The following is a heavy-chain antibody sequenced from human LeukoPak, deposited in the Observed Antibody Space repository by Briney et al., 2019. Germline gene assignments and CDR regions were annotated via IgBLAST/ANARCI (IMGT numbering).Heavy chain of an antibody. CDR3: ARRHFEPSIYDSSGYYAFDI. J-gene: IGHJ3*02. CDR1: GYSFTNYW. V-gene: IGHV5-51*01. D-gene: IGHD3-22*01. Sequence: GESLKISCKGSGYSFTNYWIGWVRQMPGKGLEWMGIIYPGDSDTRYSPSFQGQVTISADKSISTAYLQWSSLKASDTAMYYCARRHFEPSIYDSSGYYAFDIWGQGTMVTVSS. CDR2: IYPGDSDT.